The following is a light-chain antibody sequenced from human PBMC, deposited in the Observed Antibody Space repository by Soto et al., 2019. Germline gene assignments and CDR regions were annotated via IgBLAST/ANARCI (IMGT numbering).Light chain of an antibody. Sequence: EIVLTQSPGTLSLSPGERATLSCRASQSVSSNYLAWYQQTPGQAPRLLMYGATSSATGIPDRFSGSGSGTDFTLTISRLEPEDFAVYYCQQYGNSPRSFGQGTKVDIK. CDR2: GAT. V-gene: IGKV3-20*01. J-gene: IGKJ1*01. CDR3: QQYGNSPRS. CDR1: QSVSSNY.